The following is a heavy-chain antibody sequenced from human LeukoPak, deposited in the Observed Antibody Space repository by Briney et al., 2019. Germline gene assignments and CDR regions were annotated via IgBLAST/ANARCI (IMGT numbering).Heavy chain of an antibody. D-gene: IGHD2-2*01. CDR1: GGTFSSYT. CDR2: IIPILGIA. Sequence: SVKVSCKASGGTFSSYTISWVRQAPGQGLEWMGGIIPILGIANYAQKFQGRVTITADKSTSTAYMELSSLRSEDTAVYYCARGPIVVVPAARYYYYYYMDVWGKGTTVTVSS. V-gene: IGHV1-69*10. CDR3: ARGPIVVVPAARYYYYYYMDV. J-gene: IGHJ6*03.